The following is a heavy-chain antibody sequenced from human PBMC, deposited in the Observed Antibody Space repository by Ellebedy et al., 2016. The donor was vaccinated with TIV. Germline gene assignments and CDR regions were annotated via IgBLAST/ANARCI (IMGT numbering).Heavy chain of an antibody. CDR1: GFTLDNYA. V-gene: IGHV3-23*01. D-gene: IGHD6-13*01. CDR2: ISGGVASV. CDR3: AKGSIASALTCLDY. Sequence: PGGSLRLSCAASGFTLDNYAMFWVRQAPGQGLEGVSGISGGVASVYYAASVKGRFTISRDISKNTPILQMNSLRVEDTAVYYCAKGSIASALTCLDYWGQGTLVTVSS. J-gene: IGHJ4*02.